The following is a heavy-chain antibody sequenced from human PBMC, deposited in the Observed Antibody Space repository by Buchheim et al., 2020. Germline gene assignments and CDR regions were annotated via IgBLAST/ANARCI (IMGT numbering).Heavy chain of an antibody. CDR3: ARDYMITHHYYGMDV. CDR2: ISSTFSSI. D-gene: IGHD3-16*01. V-gene: IGHV3-21*01. J-gene: IGHJ6*02. Sequence: EVQVVESGGGLVKPGGSLRLSCAASGFTLSTYNMNWARQAPGKGLEWVSSISSTFSSIYYADSVKGRFTISRDNAKNSLYLQMNSLRAEDTAVYYCARDYMITHHYYGMDVWGQGTT. CDR1: GFTLSTYN.